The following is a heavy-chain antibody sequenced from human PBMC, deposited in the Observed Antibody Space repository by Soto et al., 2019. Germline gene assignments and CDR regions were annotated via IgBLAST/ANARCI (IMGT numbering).Heavy chain of an antibody. Sequence: QLQLQESGPGLVKPSETLSLTCTVSGASISNTGSYWGWIRQSPGRGLEWIGNIYYTGSTYYSPSLKSRLTISLDTSNTHFSLRLTSVTAADTAVYFCARRPNIYYDMAVWGRGTTVTVSS. V-gene: IGHV4-39*01. J-gene: IGHJ6*02. CDR3: ARRPNIYYDMAV. CDR1: GASISNTGSY. CDR2: IYYTGST.